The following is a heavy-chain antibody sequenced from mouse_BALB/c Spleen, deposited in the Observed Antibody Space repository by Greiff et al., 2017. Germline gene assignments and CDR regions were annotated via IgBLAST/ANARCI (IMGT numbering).Heavy chain of an antibody. Sequence: SGTVLARPGASVKMSCKASGYSFTSYWMHWVKQRPGQGLEWIGAIYPGNSDTSYNQKFKGKAKLTAVTSASTAYMELSSLTNEDSAVYYCTNSLLRPQGMDYWGQGTSVTVSS. CDR2: IYPGNSDT. J-gene: IGHJ4*01. CDR1: GYSFTSYW. CDR3: TNSLLRPQGMDY. V-gene: IGHV1-5*01. D-gene: IGHD1-2*01.